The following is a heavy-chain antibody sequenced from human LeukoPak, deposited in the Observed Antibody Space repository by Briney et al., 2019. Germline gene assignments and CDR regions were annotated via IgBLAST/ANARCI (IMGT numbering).Heavy chain of an antibody. V-gene: IGHV4-4*07. Sequence: SETLSLTCTVSSGSMNSYYWGWVRQPAGRGLEWIGRIHTTGKTDYDPSLKSRLTMSVDTSKRQFSLNLRSVSAADTAIYYCARHGYTASHYFLDYWSQGTLVTVSS. D-gene: IGHD3-16*01. J-gene: IGHJ4*02. CDR2: IHTTGKT. CDR3: ARHGYTASHYFLDY. CDR1: SGSMNSYY.